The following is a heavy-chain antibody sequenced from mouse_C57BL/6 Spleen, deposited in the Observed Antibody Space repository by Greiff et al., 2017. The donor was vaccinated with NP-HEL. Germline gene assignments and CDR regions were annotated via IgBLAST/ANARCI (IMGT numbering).Heavy chain of an antibody. CDR3: AKRAGNYYAMDY. CDR2: INPSTGGT. J-gene: IGHJ4*01. V-gene: IGHV1-42*01. CDR1: GYSFTGYY. Sequence: EVQLQQSGPELVKPGASVKISCKASGYSFTGYYMNWVKQSPEKSLEWIGEINPSTGGTTYNQKFKAKATLTVDKSSSTAYMQLKSLTSEDSAVYYCAKRAGNYYAMDYWGQGTSVTVSS. D-gene: IGHD1-1*01.